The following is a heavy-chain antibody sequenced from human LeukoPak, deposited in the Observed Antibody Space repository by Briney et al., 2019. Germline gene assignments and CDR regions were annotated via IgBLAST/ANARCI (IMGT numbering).Heavy chain of an antibody. Sequence: WETLSLTCAVYGGPFSGYYWSWIRQPPGKGLEWIGEINHSGSTNYNPSLKSRVTISVDTSKNQFSLKLSSVTAADTAVYYCARQFLSSCPLDYWGQGTLVTVSS. J-gene: IGHJ4*02. D-gene: IGHD6-13*01. CDR1: GGPFSGYY. CDR3: ARQFLSSCPLDY. V-gene: IGHV4-34*01. CDR2: INHSGST.